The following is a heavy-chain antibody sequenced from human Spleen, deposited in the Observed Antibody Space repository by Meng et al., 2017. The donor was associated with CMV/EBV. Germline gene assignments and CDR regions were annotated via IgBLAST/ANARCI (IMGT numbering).Heavy chain of an antibody. J-gene: IGHJ5*02. CDR1: GYTCTSYG. CDR3: ARVVRGLRSNWFDP. Sequence: KASGYTCTSYGISWVRQAPGQGLEWRGWISAYNGNTNYAQKRQGRVTMTTDTTTSTAYMELRSLRSDDTAVYYCARVVRGLRSNWFDPWGQGTLVTVSS. CDR2: ISAYNGNT. V-gene: IGHV1-18*01. D-gene: IGHD3-10*02.